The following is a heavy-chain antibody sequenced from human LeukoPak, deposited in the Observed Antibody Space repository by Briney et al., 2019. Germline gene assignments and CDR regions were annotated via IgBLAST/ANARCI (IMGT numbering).Heavy chain of an antibody. V-gene: IGHV5-51*01. CDR1: GHSFTSFW. J-gene: IGHJ4*02. CDR2: IYPGDSDT. Sequence: GESLKISCKASGHSFTSFWIGWVRHMPGKGLEWMGVIYPGDSDTRYSPSFQGQVTISVDKSISTAYLQWSSLKASDTAMYYCARDYYHSSGYYPVLGYWGQGTLVTVSS. CDR3: ARDYYHSSGYYPVLGY. D-gene: IGHD3-22*01.